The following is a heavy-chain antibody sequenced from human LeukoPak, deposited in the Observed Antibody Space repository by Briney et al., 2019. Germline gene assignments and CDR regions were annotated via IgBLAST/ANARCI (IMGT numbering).Heavy chain of an antibody. J-gene: IGHJ3*02. Sequence: SVKVSCKTSGGTFSSYAISWVRQAPGQGLEWMGRIIPILGIANYAQKFQGRVTITADKSTSTAYMELSSLRSEDTAVYYCARDQQQLVLFDIWGQGTMVTVSS. D-gene: IGHD6-13*01. CDR3: ARDQQQLVLFDI. V-gene: IGHV1-69*04. CDR1: GGTFSSYA. CDR2: IIPILGIA.